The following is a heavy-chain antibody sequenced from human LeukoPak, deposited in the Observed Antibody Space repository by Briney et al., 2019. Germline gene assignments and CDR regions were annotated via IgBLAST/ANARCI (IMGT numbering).Heavy chain of an antibody. Sequence: ASVKVSCKASGYTFISYDINWVRQATGQGLEWMGWMNPNSGNTGYAQKFQGRVTITRDTSISTAYMELSSLSSEDTAVYYCARKGFGVVEDAFDIWGQGTMVTVSS. CDR1: GYTFISYD. CDR2: MNPNSGNT. J-gene: IGHJ3*02. CDR3: ARKGFGVVEDAFDI. D-gene: IGHD3-3*01. V-gene: IGHV1-8*03.